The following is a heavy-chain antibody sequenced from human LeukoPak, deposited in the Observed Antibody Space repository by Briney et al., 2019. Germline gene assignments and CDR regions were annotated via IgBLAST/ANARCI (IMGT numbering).Heavy chain of an antibody. D-gene: IGHD6-13*01. CDR1: GYTFTSYD. J-gene: IGHJ5*02. V-gene: IGHV1-8*01. Sequence: ASVKVSCKASGYTFTSYDINWVRQATGQGLEWMGWMNPNSGNTGYAQKFQGRVTMTRNTSISTAYMELSSLRSEDTAVYYRARGRGIAAAGTRRWFDPWGQGTLVTVSS. CDR3: ARGRGIAAAGTRRWFDP. CDR2: MNPNSGNT.